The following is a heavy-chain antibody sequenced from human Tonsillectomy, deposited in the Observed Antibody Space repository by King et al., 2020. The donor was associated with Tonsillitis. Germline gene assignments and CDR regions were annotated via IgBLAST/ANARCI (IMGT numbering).Heavy chain of an antibody. V-gene: IGHV3-7*03. CDR2: IKNDGSEK. Sequence: VQLVESGGGLVQPGGSLRLSCAASGFTFTSYWMNWVRQAPGKGLEWVANIKNDGSEKYYVDSVTGRFTMSRDNAKNSVYLQMNSLRVEDTAVYFCARGYWYLDLWGRGTQVIVSS. J-gene: IGHJ2*01. CDR3: ARGYWYLDL. CDR1: GFTFTSYW.